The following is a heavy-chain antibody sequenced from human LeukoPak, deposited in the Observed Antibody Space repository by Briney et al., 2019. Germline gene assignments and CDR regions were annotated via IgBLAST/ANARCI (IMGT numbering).Heavy chain of an antibody. V-gene: IGHV1-46*03. D-gene: IGHD5-12*01. Sequence: ASVKVSCKASGYTFTSYYMHWARQAPGQGLEWMGMITPSGGSTTYAQKFQGRVTMTRDTSTSTIYMELSSLRSEDTAVYCCASQATWIDYWGQGTLVTVSS. CDR3: ASQATWIDY. CDR2: ITPSGGST. J-gene: IGHJ4*02. CDR1: GYTFTSYY.